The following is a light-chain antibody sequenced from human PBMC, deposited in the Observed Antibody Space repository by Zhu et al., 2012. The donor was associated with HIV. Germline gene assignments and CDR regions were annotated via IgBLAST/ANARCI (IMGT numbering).Light chain of an antibody. Sequence: EIVLTQSPGTLSLSPGERATLSCRASQSVSSSYSAWYQQKPGQAPRLLIYDASNRATGIPDRFSGSGSGTDFTLTISRLEPEDFAVYFCQQYGSSPPTFGQGTKV. V-gene: IGKV3-20*01. CDR2: DAS. J-gene: IGKJ1*01. CDR3: QQYGSSPPT. CDR1: QSVSSSY.